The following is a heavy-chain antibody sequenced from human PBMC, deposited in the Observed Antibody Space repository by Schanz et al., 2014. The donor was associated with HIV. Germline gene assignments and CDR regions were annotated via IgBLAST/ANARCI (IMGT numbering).Heavy chain of an antibody. D-gene: IGHD3-3*02. CDR3: ARAAFSSEYYYGMDV. V-gene: IGHV1-69*01. Sequence: HVQLVQSGAEMKKPGASVKVSCKSSGGTFSSYAISWVRQAPGQGLEWMGGMIPSFRLRTYAQKFQGRVTIAADESASTAYMELSSLRSADTAVYFCARAAFSSEYYYGMDVWGQGTTVTVSS. CDR1: GGTFSSYA. CDR2: MIPSFRLR. J-gene: IGHJ6*02.